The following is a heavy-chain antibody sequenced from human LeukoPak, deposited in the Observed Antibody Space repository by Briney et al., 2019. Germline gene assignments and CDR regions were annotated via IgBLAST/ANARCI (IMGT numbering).Heavy chain of an antibody. Sequence: SETLSLTCTVSGGSISSYYWSWIRQPPGKGLEWIGYIYYSGNTNYNPSLKSRVTISVDTSKNQLSLKLSSVTAADTAVYYCARHPGTHYYYGMDVWGQGTTVTVSS. V-gene: IGHV4-59*08. J-gene: IGHJ6*02. CDR1: GGSISSYY. CDR3: ARHPGTHYYYGMDV. CDR2: IYYSGNT.